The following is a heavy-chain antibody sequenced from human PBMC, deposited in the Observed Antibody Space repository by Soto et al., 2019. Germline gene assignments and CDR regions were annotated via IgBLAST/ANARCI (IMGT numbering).Heavy chain of an antibody. CDR2: ISYDGSNK. J-gene: IGHJ6*02. CDR3: AKDHNWNPPGYYYYGMDV. V-gene: IGHV3-30*18. D-gene: IGHD1-20*01. Sequence: GGSLRLSCAASGFTFSSYGMHWVRQAPGKGLEWVAVISYDGSNKYYADSVKGRFTISRDNSKNTLYLQMNSLRAEDTAVYYCAKDHNWNPPGYYYYGMDVWGQGTTVTV. CDR1: GFTFSSYG.